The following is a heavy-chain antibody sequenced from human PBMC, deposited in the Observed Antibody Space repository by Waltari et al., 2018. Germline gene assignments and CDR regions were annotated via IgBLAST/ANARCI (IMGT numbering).Heavy chain of an antibody. D-gene: IGHD2-8*01. CDR3: ARQNPYLWVSGFDP. J-gene: IGHJ5*02. CDR2: IDYSGRT. CDR1: GGSISSYY. V-gene: IGHV4-59*08. Sequence: QVQLQESGPGLVKPSETLSLTCTVSGGSISSYYWSWIRQPPGKGRGWIGYIDYSGRTNYNPSLKSRVTISVDTSKNQFSLKVSSVTAADTAVYYCARQNPYLWVSGFDPWGQGTLVTVSS.